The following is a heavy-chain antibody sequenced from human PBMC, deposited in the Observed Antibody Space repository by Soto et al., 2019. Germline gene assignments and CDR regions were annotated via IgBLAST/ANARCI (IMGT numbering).Heavy chain of an antibody. CDR3: ARDHKSPIYSGYATPFDY. D-gene: IGHD5-12*01. J-gene: IGHJ4*02. V-gene: IGHV3-21*01. CDR1: GFTFSSYS. Sequence: GGSLRLSCAASGFTFSSYSMNWVRQAPGKGLEWVSSISSSSSYIYYADSVKGRFTISRDNAKNSLYLQMNSLRAEDTAVYYCARDHKSPIYSGYATPFDYWGQGTLVTVSS. CDR2: ISSSSSYI.